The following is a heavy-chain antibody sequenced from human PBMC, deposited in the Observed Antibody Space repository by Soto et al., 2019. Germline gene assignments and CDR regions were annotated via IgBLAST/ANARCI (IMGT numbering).Heavy chain of an antibody. D-gene: IGHD2-2*01. J-gene: IGHJ4*02. CDR3: ASRVVVPAAHDGY. CDR1: GFTFSSYS. CDR2: ISSSSSYI. Sequence: EVQLVESGGGLVKPGGSLRISCAASGFTFSSYSMNWVRQAPGKGLEWVSSISSSSSYIYYADSVKGRFTISRDNAKNSLYLQMNSLRAEDTAVYYCASRVVVPAAHDGYWGQGTLVTVSS. V-gene: IGHV3-21*01.